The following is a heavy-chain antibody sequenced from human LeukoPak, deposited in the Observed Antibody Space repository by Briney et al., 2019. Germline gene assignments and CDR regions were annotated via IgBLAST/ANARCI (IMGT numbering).Heavy chain of an antibody. D-gene: IGHD1-1*01. CDR2: INPYTGAT. CDR1: EYTSSDFY. J-gene: IGHJ5*02. V-gene: IGHV1-2*02. Sequence: ASVKVSCQASEYTSSDFYLNWVRQAPGQGVEWMGWINPYTGATIYAQNFQGRVTMTWDASIGTGYVELTRLTSDDTALYYCATSTVTHTRDPWGQGTLATVSS. CDR3: ATSTVTHTRDP.